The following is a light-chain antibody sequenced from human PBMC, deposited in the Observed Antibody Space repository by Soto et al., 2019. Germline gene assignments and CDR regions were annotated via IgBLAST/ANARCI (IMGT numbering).Light chain of an antibody. Sequence: DIVMTQSPDSLAVPLGERATINCRSSQSVLYSSTNNNHLAWYQQKPGQPPKLLIYWASTRESGVPDRFSGSGYGTDFTLTISSLQAEDVAVYYCQQYYSIPWTFGQGTRVEI. CDR3: QQYYSIPWT. J-gene: IGKJ1*01. V-gene: IGKV4-1*01. CDR2: WAS. CDR1: QSVLYSSTNNNH.